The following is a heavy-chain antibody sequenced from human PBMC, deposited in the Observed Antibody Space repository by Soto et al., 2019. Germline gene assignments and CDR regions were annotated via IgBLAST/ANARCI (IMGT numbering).Heavy chain of an antibody. V-gene: IGHV3-30*03. CDR1: GFNFGIFG. CDR3: ALTRRSSLLEVAGPGFEY. CDR2: LSYEGSEE. Sequence: GGSLRLSCAASGFNFGIFGMHWVRQAPGKGLEWLSVLSYEGSEEYYADSVRGRFTISRDNSKNTLFLQMDSLRVDDTGVYYCALTRRSSLLEVAGPGFEYWGQGTLVTVSS. D-gene: IGHD6-19*01. J-gene: IGHJ4*02.